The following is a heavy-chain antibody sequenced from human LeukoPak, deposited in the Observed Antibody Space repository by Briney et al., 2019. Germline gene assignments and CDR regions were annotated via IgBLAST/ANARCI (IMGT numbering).Heavy chain of an antibody. J-gene: IGHJ4*02. CDR2: IFYSGST. CDR1: GDSISSSDYY. D-gene: IGHD4-17*01. CDR3: ARVTVTTRMFPYPYYFDY. V-gene: IGHV4-39*07. Sequence: PSETLSLTCTVSGDSISSSDYYWGWIRQPPGKGLEWIGSIFYSGSTYYKPSLKSRITISVDTSKNQFSLRLSSVTAADTAVYYCARVTVTTRMFPYPYYFDYWGQGSLVTVSS.